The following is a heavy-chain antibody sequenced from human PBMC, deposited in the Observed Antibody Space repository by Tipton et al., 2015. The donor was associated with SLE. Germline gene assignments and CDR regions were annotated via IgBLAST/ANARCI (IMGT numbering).Heavy chain of an antibody. CDR1: GFAFGDYY. V-gene: IGHV3-11*01. J-gene: IGHJ6*02. Sequence: GSLRLSCAASGFAFGDYYMTWIRQAPGKGLEWVSYISSSGNIRDYADSVKGRFTISRDNAKNSLFLQMSSLRAEDSAIYYCAKDDIPYTGAQASTYYYYGLDVWGQGTTVAVSS. CDR2: ISSSGNIR. CDR3: AKDDIPYTGAQASTYYYYGLDV. D-gene: IGHD2-2*02.